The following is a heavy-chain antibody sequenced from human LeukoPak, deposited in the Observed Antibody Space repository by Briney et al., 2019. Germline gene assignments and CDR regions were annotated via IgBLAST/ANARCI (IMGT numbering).Heavy chain of an antibody. D-gene: IGHD3-10*01. CDR3: AREKGSGSYGYYGMDV. CDR2: IIPILGIA. CDR1: GGTFSSYA. J-gene: IGHJ6*02. Sequence: SVKVSCKASGGTFSSYAISWVRQAPGQGLEWMGRIIPILGIANYAQKFQGRVTITADKSTSTVYMELSSLRSEDTAVYYCAREKGSGSYGYYGMDVWGQGTTVTVSS. V-gene: IGHV1-69*04.